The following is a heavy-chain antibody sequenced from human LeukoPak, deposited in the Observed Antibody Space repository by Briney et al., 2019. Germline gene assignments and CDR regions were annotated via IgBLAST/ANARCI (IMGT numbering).Heavy chain of an antibody. CDR2: ISAYNGNT. V-gene: IGHV1-18*04. CDR3: ARDRSYYYDSSGYYLSFDY. CDR1: GYTFTGYY. D-gene: IGHD3-22*01. J-gene: IGHJ4*02. Sequence: ASVKVSCKASGYTFTGYYMHWVRQAPGQGLEWMGWISAYNGNTNYAQKLQGRVTMTTDTSTSTAYMDLRSLRSDDTAVYYCARDRSYYYDSSGYYLSFDYWGQGTLVTVSS.